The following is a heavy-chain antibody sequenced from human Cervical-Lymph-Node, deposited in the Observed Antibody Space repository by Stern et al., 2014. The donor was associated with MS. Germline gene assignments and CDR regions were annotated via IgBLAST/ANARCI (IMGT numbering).Heavy chain of an antibody. V-gene: IGHV1-2*06. Sequence: EQLVESGAKMKKPGASVKVSCKASGYDFTGFFIHWVRQVPGQGLEWIGRLNPNSDDPTYAQDFQDRVTLTRDTSISTAYLELSRLTSADTAVYYCAREATRIIVGIDYWGQGTQVTVSS. D-gene: IGHD2/OR15-2a*01. CDR3: AREATRIIVGIDY. J-gene: IGHJ4*02. CDR1: GYDFTGFF. CDR2: LNPNSDDP.